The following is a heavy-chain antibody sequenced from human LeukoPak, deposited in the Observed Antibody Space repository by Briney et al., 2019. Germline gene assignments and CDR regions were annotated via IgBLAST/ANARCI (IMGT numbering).Heavy chain of an antibody. CDR2: ISYDGSNK. V-gene: IGHV3-30*18. D-gene: IGHD3-22*01. CDR3: AKDPGDSSGYYYAPVDY. CDR1: GFTFSSYG. J-gene: IGHJ4*02. Sequence: GGSLRLSCAASGFTFSSYGMHWVRQAPGKGLEWVAVISYDGSNKYYADSVKCRFTISRDNSKNTLYPRMNSLRAEDTAVYYCAKDPGDSSGYYYAPVDYWGQGTLVTVSS.